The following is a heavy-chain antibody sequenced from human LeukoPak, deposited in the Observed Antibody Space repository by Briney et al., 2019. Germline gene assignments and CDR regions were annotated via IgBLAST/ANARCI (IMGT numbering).Heavy chain of an antibody. CDR3: ARGLKSPGRRITIFGVVISNWFDP. Sequence: ASVKVSCKASGYTFTSYDINWVRQATGQGLEWMGWMNPNSGNTGYAQKFQGRVTMTRNTSISTAYMELSSLRSEDTAVYYCARGLKSPGRRITIFGVVISNWFDPWGQGTLVTVSS. CDR1: GYTFTSYD. D-gene: IGHD3-3*01. V-gene: IGHV1-8*01. J-gene: IGHJ5*02. CDR2: MNPNSGNT.